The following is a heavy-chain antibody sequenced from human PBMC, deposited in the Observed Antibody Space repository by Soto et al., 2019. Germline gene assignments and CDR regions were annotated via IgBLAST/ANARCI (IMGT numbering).Heavy chain of an antibody. Sequence: QVQLVQSGAEVKKPGASVKVSCKASGYTFTSYGISWVRQAPGHGLEWMGWISAYNGNTNYAQKLQGRVTMTTDTSTSTAYMELRSLRSDATAVYYCASAGRGYCSGGSCYSAWLSHDYLGQGTLVTVSS. D-gene: IGHD2-15*01. CDR1: GYTFTSYG. CDR3: ASAGRGYCSGGSCYSAWLSHDY. J-gene: IGHJ4*02. V-gene: IGHV1-18*04. CDR2: ISAYNGNT.